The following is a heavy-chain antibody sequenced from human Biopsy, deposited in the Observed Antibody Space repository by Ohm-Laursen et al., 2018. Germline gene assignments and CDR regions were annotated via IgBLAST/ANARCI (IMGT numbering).Heavy chain of an antibody. D-gene: IGHD1-20*01. CDR3: ARAGTAINGNSLGFDP. CDR2: IHTSGST. J-gene: IGHJ5*02. V-gene: IGHV4-4*07. Sequence: SQTLSLTCAVSGDSISNDYWSWIRQSAGQGLEWIGRIHTSGSTSHNLSLKSRVSISVDTSKNQFSLKLNSVTAADTAVYYCARAGTAINGNSLGFDPWGQGTLVTVSS. CDR1: GDSISNDY.